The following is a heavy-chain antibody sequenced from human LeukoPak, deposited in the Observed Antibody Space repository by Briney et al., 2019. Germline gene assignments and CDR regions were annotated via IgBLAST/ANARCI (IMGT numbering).Heavy chain of an antibody. V-gene: IGHV3-53*01. CDR1: GFDVNDNF. Sequence: GGSLRLSCVASGFDVNDNFMIWVRQAPGQGLEWVSIIYASGGAYHAESVRGRFNAFRDTSKNTIFLQMNNLRADDTAVYYCVRRHDYWGQGTLVTVSS. J-gene: IGHJ4*02. CDR3: VRRHDY. CDR2: IYASGGA.